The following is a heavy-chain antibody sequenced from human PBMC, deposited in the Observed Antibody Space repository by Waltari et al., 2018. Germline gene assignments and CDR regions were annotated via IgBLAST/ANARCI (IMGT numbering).Heavy chain of an antibody. CDR2: IYHSGGT. Sequence: QVQLQESGPGLVKPSETLSLTCAVSGYSISSGYYWGWIRQPPGKGLEWIGSIYHSGGTYYNPSLKSRVTISVDTSKNQFSLKLSSVTAADTAVYYCASHYYDSSGYPPYWGQGTLVTVSS. CDR3: ASHYYDSSGYPPY. V-gene: IGHV4-38-2*01. D-gene: IGHD3-22*01. CDR1: GYSISSGYY. J-gene: IGHJ4*02.